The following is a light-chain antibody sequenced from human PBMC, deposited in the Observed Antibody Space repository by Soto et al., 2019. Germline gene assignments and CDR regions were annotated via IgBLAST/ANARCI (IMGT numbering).Light chain of an antibody. V-gene: IGKV1-9*01. CDR3: QQLNIYPFT. J-gene: IGKJ3*01. Sequence: IQLTQSPSSLSASVGERVIMTCRASQGISSYLAWYQQKPVKAPTLLIYAASTLETGVPSRFSGSGSGTDFTLTISSLQPEDFATYYCQQLNIYPFTFGPGTKVDIK. CDR2: AAS. CDR1: QGISSY.